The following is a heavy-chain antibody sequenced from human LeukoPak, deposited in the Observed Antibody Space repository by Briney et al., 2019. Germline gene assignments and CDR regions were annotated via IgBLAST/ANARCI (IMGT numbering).Heavy chain of an antibody. Sequence: GGSLRLSCAASGFTFSSYAMHLVRQAPGKGLEYVSAISSNGGSTYYANSVKGRFTISRDNSKNTLYLQMGSLRAEDMAVYYCARQTRIVVVPAALDYWGQGTLVTVSS. V-gene: IGHV3-64*01. CDR3: ARQTRIVVVPAALDY. J-gene: IGHJ4*02. CDR1: GFTFSSYA. D-gene: IGHD2-2*01. CDR2: ISSNGGST.